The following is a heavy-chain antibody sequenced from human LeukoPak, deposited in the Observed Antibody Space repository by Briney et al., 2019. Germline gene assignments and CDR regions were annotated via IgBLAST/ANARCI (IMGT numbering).Heavy chain of an antibody. CDR2: ISGSGGNT. D-gene: IGHD3-9*01. J-gene: IGHJ4*02. CDR1: GFTFSSYA. CDR3: AKPGAYYDILTGHFDY. V-gene: IGHV3-23*01. Sequence: GGSLRLSCAASGFTFSSYAMSWVRQAPGKGLEWVSAISGSGGNTYYADSVKGRFTISRDNSKNTLYLQMNSLRAEDTAVYYCAKPGAYYDILTGHFDYWGQGTLVTVSS.